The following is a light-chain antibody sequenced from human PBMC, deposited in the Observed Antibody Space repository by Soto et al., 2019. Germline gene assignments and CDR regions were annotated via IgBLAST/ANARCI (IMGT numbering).Light chain of an antibody. V-gene: IGKV3-15*01. CDR2: GAS. CDR1: QSIXSN. Sequence: IVLTQCTSTLSVSPGESATLSCRASQSIXSNLAWYQKKPGQAPRILIXGASTRANGIPDRFSGSGSGTEFTLTISRLQSEAFAGHYCEQYNNWPHLIFGGGTKVGI. CDR3: EQYNNWPHLI. J-gene: IGKJ4*01.